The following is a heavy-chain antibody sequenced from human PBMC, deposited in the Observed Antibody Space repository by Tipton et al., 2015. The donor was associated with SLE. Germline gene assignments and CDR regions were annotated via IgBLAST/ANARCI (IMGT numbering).Heavy chain of an antibody. Sequence: TLSLTCTVSGGSISSSSYYWGWIRQPPGKGLEWIGSIYYSGSAAYNPSLKSRVTISVDTSKDQFSLRLTSVTAADTAVYYCARQLGWGDPFAFDYWGQGTLVTVSP. J-gene: IGHJ4*02. CDR2: IYYSGSA. D-gene: IGHD2-21*02. CDR3: ARQLGWGDPFAFDY. CDR1: GGSISSSSYY. V-gene: IGHV4-39*01.